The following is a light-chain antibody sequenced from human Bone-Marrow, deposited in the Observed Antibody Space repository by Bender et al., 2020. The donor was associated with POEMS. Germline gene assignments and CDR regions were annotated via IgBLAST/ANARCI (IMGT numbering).Light chain of an antibody. CDR1: SSDVGGYNY. J-gene: IGLJ2*01. Sequence: QSALTQPASVSGSPGQSITISCTGTSSDVGGYNYVSWYQQHPGKTPRLMIYDVNSRPSGVSNRFSGSKSGNRASLTISGLQSEDEADYYCSSYSGTDSLIFGGGTKLTVL. CDR2: DVN. CDR3: SSYSGTDSLI. V-gene: IGLV2-14*03.